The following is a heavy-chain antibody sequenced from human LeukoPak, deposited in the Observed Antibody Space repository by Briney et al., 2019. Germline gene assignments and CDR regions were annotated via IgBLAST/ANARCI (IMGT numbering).Heavy chain of an antibody. D-gene: IGHD3-16*02. CDR1: GGSISSGSYY. CDR3: AREDIYDYVWGSYRLH. V-gene: IGHV4-61*02. Sequence: KASETLSLTCTVSGGSISSGSYYWSWIRQPAGKGLEWIGRIYTSGSTNYNPSLKSRVTISVDTSKNQFSLKLSSVTAADTAVYYCAREDIYDYVWGSYRLHWGQGTLVTVSS. CDR2: IYTSGST. J-gene: IGHJ4*02.